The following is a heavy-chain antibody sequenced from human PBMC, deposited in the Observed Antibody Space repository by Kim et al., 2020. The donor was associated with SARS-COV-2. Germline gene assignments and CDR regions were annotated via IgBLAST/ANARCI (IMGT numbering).Heavy chain of an antibody. D-gene: IGHD3-3*01. CDR1: GGSISSGGYY. V-gene: IGHV4-31*03. CDR3: ARVLGAITIFGVVIVNWFDP. CDR2: IYYSGST. Sequence: TLSLTCTVSGGSISSGGYYWSWIRQHPGKGLEWIGYIYYSGSTYYNPSLKSRVTISVDTSKNQFSLKLSSVTAADTAVYYCARVLGAITIFGVVIVNWFDPWGQGTLVTVSS. J-gene: IGHJ5*02.